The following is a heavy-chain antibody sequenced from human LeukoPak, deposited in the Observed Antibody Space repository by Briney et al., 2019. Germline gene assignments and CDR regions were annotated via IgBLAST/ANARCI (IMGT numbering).Heavy chain of an antibody. V-gene: IGHV3-7*01. D-gene: IGHD5-24*01. CDR3: ARDLTPLIQLWPRSVDYNYGMDV. CDR2: IKEDGSEI. CDR1: GFTVSSNY. Sequence: GGSLRLSCAASGFTVSSNYMSWVRQAPGKGLEWVANIKEDGSEIYYVDVVKGRFTISRDNANNSLYLQMNSLGAEDTAVYYCARDLTPLIQLWPRSVDYNYGMDVWGQGTTVTVSS. J-gene: IGHJ6*02.